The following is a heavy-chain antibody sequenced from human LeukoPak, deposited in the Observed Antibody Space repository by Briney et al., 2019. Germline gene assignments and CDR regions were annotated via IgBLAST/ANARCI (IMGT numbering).Heavy chain of an antibody. Sequence: GGSLRLSCAASGFTFSSYSMNWVRQAPGKGLGWVSSISSSSSYIYYADSVKGRFTISRDNAKNSLYLQMNSLRAEDTAVYYCARDNITVAGLDYWGQGTLVTVSS. V-gene: IGHV3-21*01. CDR2: ISSSSSYI. D-gene: IGHD6-19*01. J-gene: IGHJ4*02. CDR3: ARDNITVAGLDY. CDR1: GFTFSSYS.